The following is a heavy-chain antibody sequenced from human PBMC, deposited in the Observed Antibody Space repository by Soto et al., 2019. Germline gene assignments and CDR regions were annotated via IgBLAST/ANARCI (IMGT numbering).Heavy chain of an antibody. CDR2: ISPYTGNT. CDR3: VMVDNYVTPTPQDV. J-gene: IGHJ6*02. D-gene: IGHD3-16*01. V-gene: IGHV1-18*01. Sequence: QVQLVQSGDEVKKPGASVKVSCKASGYILVNYGIAWVRQAPGQGLEWMGWISPYTGNTHSATKVQGRLTMTTDTSTNTAYMDLGSLTSDDPAVYYCVMVDNYVTPTPQDVWGQGTTVTVSS. CDR1: GYILVNYG.